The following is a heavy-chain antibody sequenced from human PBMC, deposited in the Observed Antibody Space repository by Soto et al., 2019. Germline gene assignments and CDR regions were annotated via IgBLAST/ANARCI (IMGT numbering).Heavy chain of an antibody. Sequence: GASVKVSCKASGYTFTSYAMHWVRQAPGQRLEWMGWINAGNGNTKYSQKFQDRVTITRDTSASTAYMELSSLRSEDTAVYYCARVDIVVVVAANPPFDPWGQGTLVTVSS. J-gene: IGHJ5*02. V-gene: IGHV1-3*01. CDR1: GYTFTSYA. CDR3: ARVDIVVVVAANPPFDP. D-gene: IGHD2-15*01. CDR2: INAGNGNT.